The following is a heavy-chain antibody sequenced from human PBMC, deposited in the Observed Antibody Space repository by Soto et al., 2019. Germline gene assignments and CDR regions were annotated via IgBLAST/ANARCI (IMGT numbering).Heavy chain of an antibody. J-gene: IGHJ5*02. V-gene: IGHV3-73*01. CDR2: IRSKANSYAT. Sequence: GGSLRLSCAASGFTFSGSAMHWVRQASGKGLEWVGRIRSKANSYATAYAASVKGRFTISRDDSKNTAYLQMNSLKTEDTAVYYCTTPHGGSYATNWFDPWGQGTLVTVSS. CDR1: GFTFSGSA. D-gene: IGHD1-26*01. CDR3: TTPHGGSYATNWFDP.